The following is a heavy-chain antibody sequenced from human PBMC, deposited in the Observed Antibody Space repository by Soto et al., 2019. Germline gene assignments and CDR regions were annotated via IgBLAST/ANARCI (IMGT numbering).Heavy chain of an antibody. V-gene: IGHV2-26*01. CDR1: GFSLSNARMG. CDR2: IFSNDEK. CDR3: ARFSSSWYPNLRYFDY. J-gene: IGHJ4*02. D-gene: IGHD6-13*01. Sequence: QVTLKESGPVLVKPTETLTLTCTVSGFSLSNARMGVSWIRQPPGKALEWLAHIFSNDEKSYSTSLKSRLTISKDTSKSQVVLTMTNMDPVDTATYYCARFSSSWYPNLRYFDYWGQGTLVTVSS.